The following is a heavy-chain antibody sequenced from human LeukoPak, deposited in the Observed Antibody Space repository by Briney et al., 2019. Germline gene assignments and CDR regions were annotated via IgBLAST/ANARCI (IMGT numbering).Heavy chain of an antibody. CDR3: ARVYYGSGSLHYYYYYMDV. Sequence: PGGSLRLSCAASGFIFSTYGMHWVRQAPGKGLEWVAFIRNDGSDKYYAVSVKGRFTISRDNSKNTVYLQMNSLRADDTAVYYCARVYYGSGSLHYYYYYMDVWGKGTTVTISS. CDR1: GFIFSTYG. D-gene: IGHD3-10*01. V-gene: IGHV3-30*02. J-gene: IGHJ6*03. CDR2: IRNDGSDK.